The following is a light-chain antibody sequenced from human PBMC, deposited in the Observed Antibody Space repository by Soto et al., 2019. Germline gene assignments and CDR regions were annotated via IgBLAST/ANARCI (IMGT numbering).Light chain of an antibody. CDR3: QQRSSWPPFT. J-gene: IGKJ3*01. CDR1: QTIRSY. Sequence: DIVLTQSPATLSLSPGESATLSCRASQTIRSYLAWHQQKPGQAPRLLIYDASKRAPGIPVRFSGSGSGTDFTLTISSLEPEDFAIYYCQQRSSWPPFTFGPGTKVDIK. CDR2: DAS. V-gene: IGKV3-11*01.